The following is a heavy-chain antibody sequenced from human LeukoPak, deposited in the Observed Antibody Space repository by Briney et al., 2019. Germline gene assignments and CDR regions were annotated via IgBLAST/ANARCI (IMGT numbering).Heavy chain of an antibody. CDR2: IFYTGST. V-gene: IGHV4-30-4*01. CDR1: GGSISSGNYY. J-gene: IGHJ5*02. Sequence: SETLSLTCTVSGGSISSGNYYWSWIRQPPGKGLEWIGHIFYTGSTNYSPSLKSRVSIPVDTFKNQFSLKLSSVTAADTAVYYCARKYPDHWFDPWGQGTLVTVSS. CDR3: ARKYPDHWFDP. D-gene: IGHD6-6*01.